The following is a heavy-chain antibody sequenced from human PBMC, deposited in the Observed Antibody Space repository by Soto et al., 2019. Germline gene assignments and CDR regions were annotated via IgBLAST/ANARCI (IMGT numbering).Heavy chain of an antibody. D-gene: IGHD3-10*01. Sequence: SETLSLTCTVSTGSVSSGTHYWSWIRQPPGKGLEWIGYVYYSGGTDYNPSLKSRVTTSIDTSKNQFSLKLSSVAAEDTAVYYCARGSLRGVKPPYSYYGMDVWGQGTTVTVSS. CDR1: TGSVSSGTHY. CDR3: ARGSLRGVKPPYSYYGMDV. J-gene: IGHJ6*02. CDR2: VYYSGGT. V-gene: IGHV4-61*01.